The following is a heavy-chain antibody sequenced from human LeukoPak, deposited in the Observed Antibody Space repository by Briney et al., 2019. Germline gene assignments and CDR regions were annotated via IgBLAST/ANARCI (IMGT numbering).Heavy chain of an antibody. D-gene: IGHD3-10*01. CDR3: ARAATSYGSGSYYNGYYFDY. J-gene: IGHJ4*02. CDR2: ISSSSSYI. Sequence: KAGGSLRLSCAASGFTFSSYSMNWVRQAPGKGREGFSSISSSSSYIYYAVSVRGRFTISRDDAKTSLDLQMNSLRAEDTAVYYCARAATSYGSGSYYNGYYFDYWGQGTLVTVSS. V-gene: IGHV3-21*01. CDR1: GFTFSSYS.